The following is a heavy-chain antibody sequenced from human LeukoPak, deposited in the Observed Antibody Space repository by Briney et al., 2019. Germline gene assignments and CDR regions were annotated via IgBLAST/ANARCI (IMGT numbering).Heavy chain of an antibody. D-gene: IGHD6-6*01. CDR2: FDPEDGET. V-gene: IGHV1-24*01. J-gene: IGHJ4*02. Sequence: GASVKVSCKVSGYTLTELSMHWVRQAPGKGLEWTGGFDPEDGETIYAQKFQGRVTMTEDTSTDTAYMELSSLRSEDTAVYYCAMMYSSSLSVDYWGQGTLVTVSS. CDR3: AMMYSSSLSVDY. CDR1: GYTLTELS.